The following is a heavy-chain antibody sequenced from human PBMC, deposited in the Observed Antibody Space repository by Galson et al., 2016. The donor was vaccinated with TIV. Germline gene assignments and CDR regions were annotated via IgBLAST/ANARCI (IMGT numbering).Heavy chain of an antibody. J-gene: IGHJ4*02. CDR1: GFTVSTNY. Sequence: SLRLSCAASGFTVSTNYMTWFRQAPGKGLEWVSVICSGGSTSYADAVKGRFTITIDTSKNTLSLQMNSLRADDTAAYYCATSISTSGAFDYWGQGTLATVSA. CDR3: ATSISTSGAFDY. V-gene: IGHV3-53*01. CDR2: ICSGGST. D-gene: IGHD5-12*01.